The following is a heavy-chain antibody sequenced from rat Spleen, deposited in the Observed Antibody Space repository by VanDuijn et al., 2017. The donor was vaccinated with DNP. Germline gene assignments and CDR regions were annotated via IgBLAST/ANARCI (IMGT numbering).Heavy chain of an antibody. CDR2: ITNSGGST. D-gene: IGHD1-4*01. CDR1: GFTFKNYW. Sequence: EVQLVESGGDLAQPGRSLKVSCVASGFTFKNYWMTWIRQVPGKGLEWVASITNSGGSTYYSDSVKGRFTISRDNAKNTLYLQVNSLRSEDTATYYCARVGPGTTDYFDYWGQGVMVTVSS. J-gene: IGHJ2*01. CDR3: ARVGPGTTDYFDY. V-gene: IGHV5-31*01.